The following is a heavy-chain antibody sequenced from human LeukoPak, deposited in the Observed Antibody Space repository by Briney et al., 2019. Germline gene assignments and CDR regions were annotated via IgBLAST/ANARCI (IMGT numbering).Heavy chain of an antibody. Sequence: GGSLRLSCAASGFTFSNYAMRWVRQAPGEGLEWVSAISGSGGSTYYADSVKGRFTISRDNSKNTLYLQMKSLRAADTAIYYCATTPLYYYDSSGYYSDYWGQGTLVTVSS. CDR1: GFTFSNYA. CDR3: ATTPLYYYDSSGYYSDY. D-gene: IGHD3-22*01. V-gene: IGHV3-23*01. J-gene: IGHJ4*02. CDR2: ISGSGGST.